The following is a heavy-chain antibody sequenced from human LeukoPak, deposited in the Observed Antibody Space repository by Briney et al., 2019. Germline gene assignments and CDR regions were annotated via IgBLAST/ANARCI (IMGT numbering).Heavy chain of an antibody. D-gene: IGHD4-17*01. CDR3: EMTTVTTRRYNWLDP. J-gene: IGHJ5*02. Sequence: GGSLRLSCAASGFTFSSYGMHWVRQAPGKGLEWVAFIRYDGSNKYYADSVKGRFTISRDNSKNTLYLQMNSLRAEDTAVYYCEMTTVTTRRYNWLDPWGQGTLVTVSS. CDR2: IRYDGSNK. CDR1: GFTFSSYG. V-gene: IGHV3-30*02.